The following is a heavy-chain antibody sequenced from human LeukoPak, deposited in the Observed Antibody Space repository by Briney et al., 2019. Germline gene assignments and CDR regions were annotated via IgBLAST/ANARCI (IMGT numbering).Heavy chain of an antibody. Sequence: PSETLSLTCAVYGGSFNDYFWTWIRQTPGRGLEWIGDITHGGATRYNPSLESRVTISQDTSKRQLYLRLSSVTAADTAVYYCDIIAVPYRRGPIFDYWGQGTLATDSS. CDR1: GGSFNDYF. CDR2: ITHGGAT. J-gene: IGHJ4*02. CDR3: DIIAVPYRRGPIFDY. V-gene: IGHV4-34*01. D-gene: IGHD6-19*01.